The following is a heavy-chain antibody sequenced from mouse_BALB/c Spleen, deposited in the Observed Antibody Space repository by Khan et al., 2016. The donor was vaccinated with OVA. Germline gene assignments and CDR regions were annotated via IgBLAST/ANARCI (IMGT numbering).Heavy chain of an antibody. CDR2: INPYNDYT. J-gene: IGHJ3*01. V-gene: IGHV1S45*01. Sequence: VQLQQSGAELVRPGASVKISCKAFGYTFSNHRINWVKQRPGQGLAWIGYINPYNDYTNYTQKFKGKATLTVGKSSSTAYMELRSLTYEDSAVYYCARSWAVRRNACFSYWGQGTLVTVSA. CDR3: ARSWAVRRNACFSY. D-gene: IGHD2-14*01. CDR1: GYTFSNHR.